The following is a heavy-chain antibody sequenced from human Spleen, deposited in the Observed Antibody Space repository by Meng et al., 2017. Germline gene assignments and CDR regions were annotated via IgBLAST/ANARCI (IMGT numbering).Heavy chain of an antibody. D-gene: IGHD3-10*01. CDR1: GYTFTDYY. Sequence: ASVKVSCKASGYTFTDYYMHWVRQAPGQGLEWMGWINPDSGGTIYSQKFQGRVTMTRDTSISTAYLELSRLRSDDTAVYYCARELGSGSYYDFDYWGQGTLVTVSS. CDR3: ARELGSGSYYDFDY. J-gene: IGHJ4*02. CDR2: INPDSGGT. V-gene: IGHV1-2*02.